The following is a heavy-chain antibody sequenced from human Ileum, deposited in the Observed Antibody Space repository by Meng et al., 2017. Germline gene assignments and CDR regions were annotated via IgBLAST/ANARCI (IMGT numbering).Heavy chain of an antibody. CDR2: INHSGST. D-gene: IGHD2-2*02. CDR1: GGAFDGYY. CDR3: VRGLLVPNAIRTEYFPL. J-gene: IGHJ1*01. Sequence: QAQLQQWGAGRLKTSETLALSGAGYGGAFDGYYWTWIRQSPGKGLEWIGEINHSGSTNFNPSLKSRVTMSVDTSKKQFSLNLTSVTAADTAMYYCVRGLLVPNAIRTEYFPLWGQGTLVTVSS. V-gene: IGHV4-34*01.